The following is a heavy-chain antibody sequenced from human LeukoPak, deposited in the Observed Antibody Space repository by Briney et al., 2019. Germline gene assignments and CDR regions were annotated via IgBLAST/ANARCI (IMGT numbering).Heavy chain of an antibody. D-gene: IGHD4-17*01. J-gene: IGHJ4*02. Sequence: GGSLRLSCATSGFTFSNAWMNWVRQAPGKGLEWVGRIKKKADGGTTGYAAPVKGRFTVSRDDSKNTLYLQMNSLKTEDTAVYFCTTGPSGNTVTTHLSDSWGQGTLVTVSS. CDR1: GFTFSNAW. V-gene: IGHV3-15*07. CDR2: IKKKADGGTT. CDR3: TTGPSGNTVTTHLSDS.